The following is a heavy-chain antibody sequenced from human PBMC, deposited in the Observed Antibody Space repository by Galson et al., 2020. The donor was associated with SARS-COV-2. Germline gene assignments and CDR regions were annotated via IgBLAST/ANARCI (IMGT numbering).Heavy chain of an antibody. D-gene: IGHD6-13*01. CDR3: ARLYSSSSWNYYYYYGMDV. Sequence: WMGWINPNSGGTNYAQKFQGRVTMTRDTSISTAYMELSRLRSDDTAVYYCARLYSSSSWNYYYYYGMDVWGQGTTVTVSS. V-gene: IGHV1-2*02. J-gene: IGHJ6*02. CDR2: INPNSGGT.